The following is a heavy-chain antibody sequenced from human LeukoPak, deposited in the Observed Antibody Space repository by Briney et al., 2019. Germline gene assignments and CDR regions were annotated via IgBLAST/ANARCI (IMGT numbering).Heavy chain of an antibody. D-gene: IGHD6-13*01. J-gene: IGHJ6*03. V-gene: IGHV4-4*09. CDR3: ARQSREQPWYSSSWYPGYYYYYYMDV. CDR2: IYTSGST. Sequence: SETLSLTCTVSGGSISSYYWSWIRQPPGKGLERIGYIYTSGSTNYNPSLKSRVTISVDTSKNQFSLKLSSVTAADTAVYYCARQSREQPWYSSSWYPGYYYYYYMDVWGKGTTVTVSS. CDR1: GGSISSYY.